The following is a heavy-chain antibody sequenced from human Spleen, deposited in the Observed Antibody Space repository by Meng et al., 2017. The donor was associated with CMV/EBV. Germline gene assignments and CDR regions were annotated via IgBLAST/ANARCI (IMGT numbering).Heavy chain of an antibody. CDR3: ARAGFVVVPAAIRDS. CDR1: GYTFTSYY. V-gene: IGHV1-2*02. CDR2: INPNSGDT. J-gene: IGHJ5*01. D-gene: IGHD2-2*01. Sequence: ASVKVSCKASGYTFTSYYIHWVRQAPGQGLEWMGWINPNSGDTNYAQKFQGRVTMTRDTSNSTAYMEVSRLRSDDTAVYYCARAGFVVVPAAIRDSWGQGTLVTVSS.